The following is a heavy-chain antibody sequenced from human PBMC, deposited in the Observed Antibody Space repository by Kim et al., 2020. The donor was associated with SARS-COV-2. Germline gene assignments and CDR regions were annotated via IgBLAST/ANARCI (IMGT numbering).Heavy chain of an antibody. V-gene: IGHV3-23*01. CDR2: ISGSGGST. Sequence: GGSLRLSCAASGFTFSSYAMSWVRQAPGKGLEWVSAISGSGGSTYYADSVKGRFTISRDNSKNTLYLQMNSLRAEDTAVYYCAKQRGITMIPFFFVGDYWGQGTLVTVSS. D-gene: IGHD3-22*01. CDR1: GFTFSSYA. CDR3: AKQRGITMIPFFFVGDY. J-gene: IGHJ4*02.